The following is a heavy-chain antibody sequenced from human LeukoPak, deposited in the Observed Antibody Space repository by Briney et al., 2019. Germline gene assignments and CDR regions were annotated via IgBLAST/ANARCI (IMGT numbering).Heavy chain of an antibody. CDR2: ISGSGGST. J-gene: IGHJ6*02. CDR3: AKIDYGSGSYEDYYYYYGMDV. V-gene: IGHV3-23*01. Sequence: GGSLRLSCAASGFTFSSYAMSWVRQAPGKGLEWVSAISGSGGSTYYADSVKGRFTISRDNSKNTLYLQMNSLRAEDTAVYYCAKIDYGSGSYEDYYYYYGMDVRGQGTTVTVSS. D-gene: IGHD3-10*01. CDR1: GFTFSSYA.